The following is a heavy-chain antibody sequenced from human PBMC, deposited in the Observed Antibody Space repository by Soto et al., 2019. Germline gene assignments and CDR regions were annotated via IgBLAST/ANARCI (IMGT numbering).Heavy chain of an antibody. CDR1: GVSISSYY. J-gene: IGHJ3*02. CDR2: IYYSGST. D-gene: IGHD5-18*01. V-gene: IGHV4-59*01. Sequence: PSETLSLTCTVSGVSISSYYWSWIRQPPGKGLEWIGYIYYSGSTNYNPSLKSRVTISVDTSKNQFSLKLSSVTAADTAVYYCARRYGKNAFDIWGQGTMVTVSS. CDR3: ARRYGKNAFDI.